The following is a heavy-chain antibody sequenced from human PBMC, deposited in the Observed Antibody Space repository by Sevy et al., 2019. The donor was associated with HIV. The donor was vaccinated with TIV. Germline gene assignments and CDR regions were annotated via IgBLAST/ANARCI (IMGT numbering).Heavy chain of an antibody. CDR2: ISGHGGSR. V-gene: IGHV3-23*01. CDR3: AGGFWSGFDY. CDR1: GFIFNSYV. J-gene: IGHJ4*02. Sequence: GGSLRLSCAASGFIFNSYVMTWVRQAPGKGLDWVSSISGHGGSRYYADSVKGRFTISRDNSRKLVDLQMNSLRVEDTAVYYCAGGFWSGFDYWGQGILVTVSS. D-gene: IGHD3-3*01.